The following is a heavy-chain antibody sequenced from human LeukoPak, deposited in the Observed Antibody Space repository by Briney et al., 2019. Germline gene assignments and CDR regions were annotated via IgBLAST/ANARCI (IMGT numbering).Heavy chain of an antibody. J-gene: IGHJ4*02. V-gene: IGHV1-2*06. Sequence: ASVKVSCKASGYTFTGHYLHWVRQAPGQGLEWMGRINPNSGGTNYAQKFQGRVTMTRDTSISTAYMELSGLRSDDTAVYYCARAPYGDYLDFDYWGQGTLVTVSS. D-gene: IGHD4-17*01. CDR3: ARAPYGDYLDFDY. CDR1: GYTFTGHY. CDR2: INPNSGGT.